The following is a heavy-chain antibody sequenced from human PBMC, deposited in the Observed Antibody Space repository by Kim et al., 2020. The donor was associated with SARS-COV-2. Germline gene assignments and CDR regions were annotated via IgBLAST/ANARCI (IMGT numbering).Heavy chain of an antibody. CDR3: ASSFYDIFTNFWAHH. CDR2: IIPLLGIT. D-gene: IGHD3-9*01. CDR1: GGTFDTYA. V-gene: IGHV1-69*10. J-gene: IGHJ5*02. Sequence: SVKVSCKAPGGTFDTYAITWVRQAPGQGLQWMGGIIPLLGITHYAQMFQGRVTITPDKSTPTGYMALDNLRLDDPATYYCASSFYDIFTNFWAHHWGQG.